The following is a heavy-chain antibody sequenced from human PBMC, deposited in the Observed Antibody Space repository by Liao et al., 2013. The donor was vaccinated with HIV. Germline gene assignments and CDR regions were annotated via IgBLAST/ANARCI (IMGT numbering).Heavy chain of an antibody. CDR2: IYSSGKT. CDR1: GGSISSSSYY. Sequence: QLQLQESGPGLVKPSETLSLTCTVSGGSISSSSYYWGWIRQPPGKGLEWIGSIYSSGKTYYTPSLKSRVSISVDSSENQFSLKLSSVTAADTAVYYCARGNHVDLIFDYWGQGTLVTVSS. V-gene: IGHV4-39*07. D-gene: IGHD1-14*01. J-gene: IGHJ4*02. CDR3: ARGNHVDLIFDY.